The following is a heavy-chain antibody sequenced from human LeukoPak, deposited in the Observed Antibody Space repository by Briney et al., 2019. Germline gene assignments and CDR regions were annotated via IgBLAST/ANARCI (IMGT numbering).Heavy chain of an antibody. D-gene: IGHD2-15*01. Sequence: GGSLGLSCAASGFTFSSYAMSWVRQAPGKGLEWVSAISGSGGSTYYADSVKGRFTISRDNSKNTLYLQMNSLRAEDTAVYYCAKDIVVVVAAKEGGGQGTLVTVSS. CDR2: ISGSGGST. J-gene: IGHJ4*02. CDR1: GFTFSSYA. CDR3: AKDIVVVVAAKEG. V-gene: IGHV3-23*01.